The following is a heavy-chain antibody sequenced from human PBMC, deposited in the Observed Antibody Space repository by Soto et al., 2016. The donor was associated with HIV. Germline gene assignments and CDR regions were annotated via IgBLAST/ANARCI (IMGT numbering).Heavy chain of an antibody. CDR2: ISAYNGNT. CDR1: GYTFFRYG. V-gene: IGHV1-18*04. CDR3: ARDSWSRSMDLDH. J-gene: IGHJ4*02. Sequence: QVQLVQSGPEVKRPGASVKVSCKASGYTFFRYGFSWVRQAPGQGLEWMGWISAYNGNTNYAQKFQGRVIMTTDTSTTTAYMELRSLKSDDTAFYYCARDSWSRSMDLDHWGQGTLVTVSS. D-gene: IGHD2-8*02.